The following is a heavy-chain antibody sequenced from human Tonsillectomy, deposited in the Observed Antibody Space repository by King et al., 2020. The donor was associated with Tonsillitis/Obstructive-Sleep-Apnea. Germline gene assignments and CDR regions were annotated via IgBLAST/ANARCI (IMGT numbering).Heavy chain of an antibody. J-gene: IGHJ6*02. Sequence: VQLVESGGGVVQPGRSLRLSCAASGFTLSSYAMHWVRQAPGKGLEWVAVISYDGSNKYYADSVKGRFTISRDNSKNTVYLQVSSLRAEDTALYYCARDRGGHRCRWYYGYYYYGMDVWGQGTTVTVSS. CDR3: ARDRGGHRCRWYYGYYYYGMDV. D-gene: IGHD3-16*01. CDR2: ISYDGSNK. V-gene: IGHV3-30*04. CDR1: GFTLSSYA.